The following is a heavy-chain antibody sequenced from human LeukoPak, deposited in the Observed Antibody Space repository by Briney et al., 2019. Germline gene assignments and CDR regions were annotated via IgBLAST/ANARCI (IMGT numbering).Heavy chain of an antibody. CDR2: IGSSGSTI. V-gene: IGHV3-11*04. D-gene: IGHD3-3*01. CDR3: ASSYYDFWSGYYTFARIDY. CDR1: GFTFSDYY. J-gene: IGHJ4*02. Sequence: PGGSLRLSCAASGFTFSDYYMSWIRQAPGKGLEWVSYIGSSGSTIYYADSVKGRFTISRDNSKNTLYLQMNSLRAEDTAVYYCASSYYDFWSGYYTFARIDYWGQGTLVTVSS.